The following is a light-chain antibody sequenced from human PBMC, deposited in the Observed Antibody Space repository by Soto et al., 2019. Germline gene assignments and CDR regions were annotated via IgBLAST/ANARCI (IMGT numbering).Light chain of an antibody. V-gene: IGKV1-5*03. CDR3: QHYFSYPYA. Sequence: DIQVTQSPATLSASVGDTVSITCRAGQSVLTWLAWYQQKPGKAPNLLIYKASRLRDGVPSRFSGSGSGTDFTLTITSLQPDDFASYFCQHYFSYPYAFGQGTKLEI. CDR2: KAS. CDR1: QSVLTW. J-gene: IGKJ2*01.